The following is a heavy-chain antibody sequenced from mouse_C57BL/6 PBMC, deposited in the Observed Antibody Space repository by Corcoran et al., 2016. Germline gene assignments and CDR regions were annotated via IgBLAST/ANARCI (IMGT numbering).Heavy chain of an antibody. V-gene: IGHV1-75*01. CDR3: ARGVDYYGSEENYFDY. D-gene: IGHD1-1*01. J-gene: IGHJ2*01. Sequence: QIQLQQSGPELVKPGASVKISSKASGYTFTTYYITWVKQRPGQGLEWIGWIFPGSGSTYYNEKFKGKATLTVDKSSSTAYMLLSSLTSEDAAVYFCARGVDYYGSEENYFDYWGQGTTLTVSS. CDR2: IFPGSGST. CDR1: GYTFTTYY.